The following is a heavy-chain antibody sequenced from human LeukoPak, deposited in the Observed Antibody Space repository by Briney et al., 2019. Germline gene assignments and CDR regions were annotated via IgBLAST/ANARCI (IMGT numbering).Heavy chain of an antibody. V-gene: IGHV3-48*02. D-gene: IGHD3-22*01. CDR3: ARGGSGYGDYYYFYAMDV. J-gene: IGHJ6*02. Sequence: GGSLRLSCAASGFTFSTYAMNWVRQAPGKGLEWVSYISTSSSSIYYADSVKGRFTISRDNAKNSLYLQMNSLRDEDTAVYYCARGGSGYGDYYYFYAMDVWGQGTTVIVSS. CDR2: ISTSSSSI. CDR1: GFTFSTYA.